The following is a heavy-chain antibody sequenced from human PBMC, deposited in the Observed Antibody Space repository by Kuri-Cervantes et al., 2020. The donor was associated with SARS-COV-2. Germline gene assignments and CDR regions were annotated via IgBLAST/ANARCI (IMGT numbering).Heavy chain of an antibody. D-gene: IGHD3-10*01. J-gene: IGHJ6*02. CDR3: AREGAGTLYTSRYYGMDV. Sequence: SVKVSCKASGGAFSSYAISWVRQAPGQGLEWMGGIIPIFGTANYAQKFQGRVTITADKSTSTAYMELSSLGSEDTAVYYCAREGAGTLYTSRYYGMDVWGQGTTVTVSS. V-gene: IGHV1-69*06. CDR1: GGAFSSYA. CDR2: IIPIFGTA.